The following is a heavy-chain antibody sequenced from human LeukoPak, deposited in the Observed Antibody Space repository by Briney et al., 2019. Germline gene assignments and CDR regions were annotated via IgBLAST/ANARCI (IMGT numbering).Heavy chain of an antibody. D-gene: IGHD6-19*01. J-gene: IGHJ4*02. CDR1: GFTFSSYA. V-gene: IGHV3-23*01. CDR3: ASGGQMEAVATPYFDY. Sequence: SGGSLRLSCAASGFTFSSYAMSWVRQAPGKGLEWVSAISGSGGSTYYADSVKGRFTISRDNSKNTLYLQMNSLRSEDTAVYYCASGGQMEAVATPYFDYWGQGTLVTVSS. CDR2: ISGSGGST.